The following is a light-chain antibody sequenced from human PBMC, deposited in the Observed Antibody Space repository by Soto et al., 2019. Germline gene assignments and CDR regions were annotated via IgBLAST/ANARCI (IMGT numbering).Light chain of an antibody. CDR3: CSYAGSSWV. J-gene: IGLJ3*02. CDR1: SSDVGAYNY. CDR2: DVT. V-gene: IGLV2-11*01. Sequence: QSALTQPRSVSGSPGQSVTISCTGTSSDVGAYNYVSWYQHHPGKAPKLIIYDVTKRPSGVPDRFSGSKSGNTASLTISELQAEFEADYYCCSYAGSSWVFGGGTKLTVL.